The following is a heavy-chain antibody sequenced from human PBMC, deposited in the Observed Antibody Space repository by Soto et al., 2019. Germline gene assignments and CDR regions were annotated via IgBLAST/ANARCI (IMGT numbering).Heavy chain of an antibody. D-gene: IGHD2-2*01. CDR3: TKGTHDAEWTYCTTTGCAAEYFQH. J-gene: IGHJ1*01. V-gene: IGHV3-23*01. CDR2: ISGSGSDK. Sequence: EVQLLESGGGLVQPGGSLRLSCAGSGFTFSNYATSWVRQTPGKGLEWVSSISGSGSDKYYADSVKGRFTISRDNSKNTLYLQMNSLRADDTAVYYCTKGTHDAEWTYCTTTGCAAEYFQHWGQGTLVSVSS. CDR1: GFTFSNYA.